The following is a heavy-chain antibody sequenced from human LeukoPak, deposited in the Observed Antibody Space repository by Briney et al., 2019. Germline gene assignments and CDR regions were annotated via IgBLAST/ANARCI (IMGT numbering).Heavy chain of an antibody. J-gene: IGHJ4*02. CDR3: AKDPGWFGELLYYFDY. D-gene: IGHD3-10*01. CDR2: INTDGTTR. CDR1: GFTFSNYW. V-gene: IGHV3-74*01. Sequence: GGSLRLSCAASGFTFSNYWMHWVRQAPGMGLVWISRINTDGTTRNYADSVKGRFTISRDNSKNTLYLQMNSLRAEDTAAYYCAKDPGWFGELLYYFDYWGQGTLVTVSS.